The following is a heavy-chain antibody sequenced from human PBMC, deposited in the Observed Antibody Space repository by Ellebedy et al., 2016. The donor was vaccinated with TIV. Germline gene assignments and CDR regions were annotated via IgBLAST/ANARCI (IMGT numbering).Heavy chain of an antibody. CDR3: ARSYCSSTSCYTFDAFDI. V-gene: IGHV3-21*01. D-gene: IGHD2-2*02. CDR1: GFTFSSYS. J-gene: IGHJ3*02. Sequence: GGSLRLSXAASGFTFSSYSMNWVRQAPGKGLEWVSSISSSSSYIYYADSVKGRFTISRDNAKNSLYLQMNSLRAEDTAVYYCARSYCSSTSCYTFDAFDIWGQGTMVTVSS. CDR2: ISSSSSYI.